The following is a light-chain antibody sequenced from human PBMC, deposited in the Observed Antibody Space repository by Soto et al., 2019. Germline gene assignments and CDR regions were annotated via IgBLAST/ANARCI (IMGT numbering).Light chain of an antibody. CDR1: SSNIGSNY. J-gene: IGLJ2*01. V-gene: IGLV1-47*01. CDR3: ATWDAFLSGVV. CDR2: RNN. Sequence: QSVLTQPPSASGTPGQRVTISCSGSSSNIGSNYLYWYQQFTGAAPKLLIYRNNQRPSGVPDRFSGSKSGPSASLAISGLRSEDEADYYCATWDAFLSGVVFGGGTKLTVL.